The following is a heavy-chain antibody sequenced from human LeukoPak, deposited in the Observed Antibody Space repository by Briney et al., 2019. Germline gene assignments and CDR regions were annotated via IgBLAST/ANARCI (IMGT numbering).Heavy chain of an antibody. D-gene: IGHD3-22*01. CDR3: ASDYFDRTGYYGFIY. CDR2: LYTSGST. V-gene: IGHV4-4*07. Sequence: SETLSLTCTVSGGSITDYHWIWIPQPAGKGLEWIGRLYTSGSTNYNPSLKSRVSMSVDTSKKHFSLRLSSVTAADTAIYYCASDYFDRTGYYGFIYWGQGSLVTISS. CDR1: GGSITDYH. J-gene: IGHJ4*02.